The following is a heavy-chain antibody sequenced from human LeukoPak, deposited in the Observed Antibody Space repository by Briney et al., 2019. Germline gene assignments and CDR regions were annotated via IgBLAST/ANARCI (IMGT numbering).Heavy chain of an antibody. V-gene: IGHV4-39*07. D-gene: IGHD2-15*01. Sequence: SETLSLTCTVSGGSSSSSSYSWGWIRQSPGKGLEWIGSMDYSGSTYYNPSLKSRVTISVDTSKNQLSLKLSSVTAADTAVYYCASDRIEVDAFDIWGQGTMVTVSS. CDR1: GGSSSSSSYS. CDR3: ASDRIEVDAFDI. J-gene: IGHJ3*02. CDR2: MDYSGST.